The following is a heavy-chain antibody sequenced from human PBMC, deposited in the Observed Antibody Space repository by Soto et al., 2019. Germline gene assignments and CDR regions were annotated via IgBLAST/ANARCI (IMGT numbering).Heavy chain of an antibody. D-gene: IGHD4-17*01. CDR1: GYTFSSYA. J-gene: IGHJ6*02. CDR3: ARGTTWDYYYYYGMDV. V-gene: IGHV1-3*01. CDR2: INAGNGNT. Sequence: ASAKVSCKASGYTFSSYAMHWVRQAPGQRLEWMGWINAGNGNTKYSQKFQGRVTITRDTSASTAYMELSSLRSEDTAVYYCARGTTWDYYYYYGMDVWGQGTTVTVSS.